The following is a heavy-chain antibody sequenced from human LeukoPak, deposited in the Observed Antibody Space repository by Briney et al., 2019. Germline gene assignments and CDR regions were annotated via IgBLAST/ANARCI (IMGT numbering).Heavy chain of an antibody. V-gene: IGHV3-11*04. CDR1: GLTFSDYY. CDR2: ISGSGSTI. D-gene: IGHD5-18*01. Sequence: PGGSLRLSCAASGLTFSDYYMSWTPKAPGKGLEWVSYISGSGSTIYYADSVKGRFTISRDNAKNSLYLQMNSLRAEDTAVYYCAREEYSYGSHFDYWGQGTLVTVSS. J-gene: IGHJ4*02. CDR3: AREEYSYGSHFDY.